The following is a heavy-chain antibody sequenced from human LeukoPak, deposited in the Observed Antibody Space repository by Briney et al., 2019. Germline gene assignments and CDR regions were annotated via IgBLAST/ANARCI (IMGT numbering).Heavy chain of an antibody. Sequence: GGSLRLSCAASGFTFSDYYMSWIRQAPGKGLEWVSYISSSGSTIYYADSVKGRFTISRDNAKNSLYLQMNSLRAEDTAVYYCARDRRALIVGATYPDYWGQGTLVTVSS. J-gene: IGHJ4*02. CDR1: GFTFSDYY. CDR3: ARDRRALIVGATYPDY. V-gene: IGHV3-11*04. D-gene: IGHD1-26*01. CDR2: ISSSGSTI.